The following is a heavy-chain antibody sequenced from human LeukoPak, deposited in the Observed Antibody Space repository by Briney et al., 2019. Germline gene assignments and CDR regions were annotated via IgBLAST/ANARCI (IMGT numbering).Heavy chain of an antibody. V-gene: IGHV3-21*01. CDR3: ARDRINYYGSGSYLRDDY. Sequence: PGGSLRLSCAALGFTFSSYSMNWVRQAPGKGLDWVSSISSSSSYIYYADSVKGRFTISRDNAKNSLYLQMNSLRAEDTAVYHCARDRINYYGSGSYLRDDYWGQGTLVTVSS. CDR2: ISSSSSYI. CDR1: GFTFSSYS. J-gene: IGHJ4*02. D-gene: IGHD3-10*01.